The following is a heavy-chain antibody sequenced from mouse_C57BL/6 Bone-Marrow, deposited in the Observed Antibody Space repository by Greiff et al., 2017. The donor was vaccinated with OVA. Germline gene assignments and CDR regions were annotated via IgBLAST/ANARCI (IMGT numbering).Heavy chain of an antibody. D-gene: IGHD3-3*01. V-gene: IGHV1-15*01. Sequence: QVQLQQSGAELVRPGASVTLSCKASGYTFTDYEMHWVKQTPVHGLEWIGAIDPETGGTAYNQKFKGKAILTADKSSSTAYMELRSLTSEDSAVYYCTREGAGFFDYWGQGTTLTVSS. CDR3: TREGAGFFDY. CDR1: GYTFTDYE. CDR2: IDPETGGT. J-gene: IGHJ2*01.